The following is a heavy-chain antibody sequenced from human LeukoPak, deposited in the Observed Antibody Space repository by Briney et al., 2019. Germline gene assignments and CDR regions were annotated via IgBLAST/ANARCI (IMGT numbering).Heavy chain of an antibody. J-gene: IGHJ4*02. V-gene: IGHV4-59*12. CDR1: GGSISSYF. D-gene: IGHD3-9*01. CDR2: IYYSGST. Sequence: KPSETLSLTCTVSGGSISSYFWSWIRQPPGKGMHWIGYIYYSGSTNYNPSLKSRVTISEDTSKSQFSLKLSSVTAADTAVYYCVTNYDILTAYHGYWGQGTLVTVSS. CDR3: VTNYDILTAYHGY.